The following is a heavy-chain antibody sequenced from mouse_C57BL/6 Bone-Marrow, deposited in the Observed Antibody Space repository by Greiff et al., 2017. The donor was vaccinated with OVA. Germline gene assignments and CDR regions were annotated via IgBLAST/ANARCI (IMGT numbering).Heavy chain of an antibody. V-gene: IGHV1-64*01. D-gene: IGHD1-1*01. CDR2: IHPNSGST. Sequence: QVQLQQPGAELVKPGASVKLSCKASGYTFTSYWMHWVKQRPGQGLEWIGMIHPNSGSTNYNEKFKSKATLTVDKSSSTAYMRLSSLTSEDSAVYYCARPFITTVVDYWGQGTTLTVSS. CDR3: ARPFITTVVDY. J-gene: IGHJ2*01. CDR1: GYTFTSYW.